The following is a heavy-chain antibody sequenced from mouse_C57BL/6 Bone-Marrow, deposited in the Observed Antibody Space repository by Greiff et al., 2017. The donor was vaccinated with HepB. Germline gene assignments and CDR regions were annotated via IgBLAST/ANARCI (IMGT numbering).Heavy chain of an antibody. CDR3: ARGRFITPVVALDY. CDR1: GYSITSGYY. V-gene: IGHV3-6*01. CDR2: ISYDGSN. D-gene: IGHD1-1*01. J-gene: IGHJ2*01. Sequence: ESGPGLVKPSQSLSLTCSVTGYSITSGYYWNWIRQFPGNKLEWMGYISYDGSNNYNPSLKNRISITRDTSKNQFFLKLNSVTTEDTATYYCARGRFITPVVALDYWGQGTTLTVSS.